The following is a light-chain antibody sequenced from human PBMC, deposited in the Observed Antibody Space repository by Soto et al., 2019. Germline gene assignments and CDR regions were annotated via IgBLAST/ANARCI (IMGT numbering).Light chain of an antibody. CDR2: GNS. CDR1: SSNIGAGYD. V-gene: IGLV1-40*01. Sequence: QSELTQPPSVSGAPGQRVTISCTGSSSNIGAGYDVQWYQQLPGTAPKLLIYGNSNRPSGVPDRFSGSKSGTAASLAITGLQAEDEADYYCQSYDSSLSGYVVFGGGTKVTVL. CDR3: QSYDSSLSGYVV. J-gene: IGLJ2*01.